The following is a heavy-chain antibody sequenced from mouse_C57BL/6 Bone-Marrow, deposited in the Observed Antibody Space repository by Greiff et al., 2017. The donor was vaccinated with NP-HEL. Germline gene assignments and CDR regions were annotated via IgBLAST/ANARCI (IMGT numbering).Heavy chain of an antibody. D-gene: IGHD1-1*01. V-gene: IGHV1-4*01. CDR1: GYTFTSYT. Sequence: VQLQQSGAELARPGASVKMSCKASGYTFTSYTMHWVKQRPGQGLEWIGYINPSSGYTKYNQRFKDKATLTADKSSSTAYMQLSSLTSEDSAVYYCASDYYGSSWDYWGQGTTLTVSS. CDR2: INPSSGYT. CDR3: ASDYYGSSWDY. J-gene: IGHJ2*01.